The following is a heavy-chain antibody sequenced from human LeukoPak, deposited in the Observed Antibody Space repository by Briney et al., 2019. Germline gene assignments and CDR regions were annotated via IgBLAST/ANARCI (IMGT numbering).Heavy chain of an antibody. J-gene: IGHJ5*02. CDR3: TRDSGTYNWLDP. Sequence: GGSLRLSCAASGFTFSGSAIHWVRQSSGKGLEWVGHIDKKDNFYATTSSASVTGRFTISRDDSKNTAYLQMNSLKTEDTALYYCTRDSGTYNWLDPWGQGTLVTVSS. D-gene: IGHD1-26*01. CDR2: IDKKDNFYAT. V-gene: IGHV3-73*01. CDR1: GFTFSGSA.